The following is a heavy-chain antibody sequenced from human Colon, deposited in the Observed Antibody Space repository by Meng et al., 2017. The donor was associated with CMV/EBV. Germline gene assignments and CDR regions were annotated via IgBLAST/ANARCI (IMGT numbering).Heavy chain of an antibody. Sequence: GESLKISCVASGFTFSNYGMHWVRQAPFKGLEWVAFIRYDGTIKYYAESVKGRFTVSRDNYKNTVHLQMNSLRPEDTAVYYCAKENCGSTSCYLGPTYYYYGMDVWGPGTTVTVSS. D-gene: IGHD2-2*01. CDR1: GFTFSNYG. CDR3: AKENCGSTSCYLGPTYYYYGMDV. V-gene: IGHV3-30*02. J-gene: IGHJ6*02. CDR2: IRYDGTIK.